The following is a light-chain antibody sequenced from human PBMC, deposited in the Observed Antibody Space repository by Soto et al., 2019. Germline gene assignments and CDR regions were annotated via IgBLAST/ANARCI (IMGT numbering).Light chain of an antibody. CDR2: RNN. CDR3: AAWDDSLSGHEL. CDR1: NSNIGKNY. V-gene: IGLV1-47*01. Sequence: QAVVTQSPSASGTPGQRVTISCSGSNSNIGKNYVYWYRQLPGTAPKLLIYRNNQRPSGVPDRFSGSKSGTSASLAISGLRSEDEADYYCAAWDDSLSGHELFGGGTKLTVL. J-gene: IGLJ2*01.